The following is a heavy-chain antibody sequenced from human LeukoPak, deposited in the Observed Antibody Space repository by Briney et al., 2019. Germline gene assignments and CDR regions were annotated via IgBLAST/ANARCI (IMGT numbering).Heavy chain of an antibody. J-gene: IGHJ4*02. V-gene: IGHV3-66*01. CDR1: GFVSSNY. D-gene: IGHD1-26*01. CDR2: IYSGGIT. CDR3: AKVAIVGATGLDY. Sequence: PGGSLRLSCTASGFVSSNYMSWVRQTPGKGLEWVSVIYSGGITYYADSVKGRFTVSRDNSKNTLYLQMNSLRAEDTAVYYCAKVAIVGATGLDYWGQGTLVTVSS.